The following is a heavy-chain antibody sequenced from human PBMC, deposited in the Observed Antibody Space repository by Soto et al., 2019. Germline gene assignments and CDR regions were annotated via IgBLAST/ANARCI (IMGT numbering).Heavy chain of an antibody. CDR3: AKGPSSSRGNY. CDR1: GFTFSSYA. CDR2: ISGSGSST. D-gene: IGHD6-13*01. Sequence: EVQLLESGGGLEQPGGSLRLSCAASGFTFSSYAMSWVRQAPGKGLEWVSAISGSGSSTYYADSVKGRFTISRDNSKNTLYLQMYSLRAEDTAVYYCAKGPSSSRGNYWGQGTLVTVSS. J-gene: IGHJ4*02. V-gene: IGHV3-23*01.